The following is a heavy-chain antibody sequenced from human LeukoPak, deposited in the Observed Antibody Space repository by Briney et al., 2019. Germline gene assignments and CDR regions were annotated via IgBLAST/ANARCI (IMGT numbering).Heavy chain of an antibody. CDR3: ARDGIVVLPAHMTYFFYVDV. CDR2: ILPSVTT. V-gene: IGHV4-4*07. Sequence: PSETLPLTCTLSGDSFSSQNWSWIRQSAGKGLEWIGRILPSVTTRYHPSLTSRVTLPLDTSKTQFSLRLASVTAADSAVYYCARDGIVVLPAHMTYFFYVDVWGKGTTVTVSS. J-gene: IGHJ6*03. CDR1: GDSFSSQN. D-gene: IGHD2-2*01.